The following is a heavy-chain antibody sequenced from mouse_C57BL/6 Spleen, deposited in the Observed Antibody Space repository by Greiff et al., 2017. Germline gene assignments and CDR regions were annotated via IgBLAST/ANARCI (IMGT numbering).Heavy chain of an antibody. J-gene: IGHJ3*01. Sequence: VQLQQSGPELVKPGASVKISCKASGYSFTGYYMNWVKQSPEKSLEWIGEINPSTGGTTYNQKFKAKATLTVDKSSSTAYMQLKSLTSEDSAVYYCARYGDDYDEGAWFAYWGQGTLVTVSA. CDR1: GYSFTGYY. CDR2: INPSTGGT. CDR3: ARYGDDYDEGAWFAY. V-gene: IGHV1-42*01. D-gene: IGHD2-4*01.